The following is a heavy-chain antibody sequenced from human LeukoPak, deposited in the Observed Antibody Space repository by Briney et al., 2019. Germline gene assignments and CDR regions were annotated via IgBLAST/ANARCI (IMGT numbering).Heavy chain of an antibody. Sequence: SETLSLTCTVSGGSMSPLYWGWIRQPPGKGLEFIGYIFYSGSVNLNPSLKSRVTLSVDTSKNQISLKLDSVTAADTALYYGARGGVAAKYYFDFWGQGTLVTVSS. V-gene: IGHV4-59*11. D-gene: IGHD3-10*01. CDR3: ARGGVAAKYYFDF. CDR2: IFYSGSV. J-gene: IGHJ4*02. CDR1: GGSMSPLY.